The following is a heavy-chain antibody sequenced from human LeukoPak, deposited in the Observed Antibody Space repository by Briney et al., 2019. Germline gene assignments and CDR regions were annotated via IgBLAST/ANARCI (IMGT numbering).Heavy chain of an antibody. J-gene: IGHJ4*02. V-gene: IGHV3-23*01. CDR2: ISGSGSST. CDR1: GFALSSYA. Sequence: GGSLRLSCAASGFALSSYAMSWVLQAPGKGLEWVSAISGSGSSTYYADSVKGRFTISRDNSKNTLYLQMNSLRAEDTAVYYCAKPSLIVGATVGFDYWGQGTLVTVSS. CDR3: AKPSLIVGATVGFDY. D-gene: IGHD1-26*01.